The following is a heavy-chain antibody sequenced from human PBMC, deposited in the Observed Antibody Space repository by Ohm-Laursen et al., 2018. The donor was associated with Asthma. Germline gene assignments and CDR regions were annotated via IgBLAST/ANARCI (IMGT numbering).Heavy chain of an antibody. CDR3: ARDRNRFYSSSWYSGAFDI. J-gene: IGHJ3*02. V-gene: IGHV3-23*01. CDR1: GFTFSSYA. CDR2: IRGSGGST. D-gene: IGHD6-13*01. Sequence: SLRLSCAASGFTFSSYAMSWVRQAPGKGLEWVSAIRGSGGSTYYADSVKGRFTISRDNSKNTLYLQMNSLRAEDTAVYYCARDRNRFYSSSWYSGAFDIWGQGTMVTVSS.